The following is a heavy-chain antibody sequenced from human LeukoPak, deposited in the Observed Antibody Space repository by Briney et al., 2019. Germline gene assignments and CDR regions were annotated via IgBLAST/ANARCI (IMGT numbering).Heavy chain of an antibody. CDR1: GYTFTSYA. Sequence: GASVKVSCKASGYTFTSYAMNWVRQAPGQGLEWMGWINTNTGNPTYAQGFTGRFVFSLDTSVSTAYLQISSLKAEDTAVYYCASNEGGPTYYYGSGSYGPVLPFDYWGQGTLVTVSS. V-gene: IGHV7-4-1*02. D-gene: IGHD3-10*01. CDR2: INTNTGNP. CDR3: ASNEGGPTYYYGSGSYGPVLPFDY. J-gene: IGHJ4*02.